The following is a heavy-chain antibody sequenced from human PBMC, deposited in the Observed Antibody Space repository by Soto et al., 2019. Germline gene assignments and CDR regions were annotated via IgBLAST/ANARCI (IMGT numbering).Heavy chain of an antibody. CDR1: GASLSSSSYY. J-gene: IGHJ5*02. D-gene: IGHD3-3*01. CDR3: ARGNLEIGVRPPANWVDP. Sequence: QVQLQEGGPALVRASETLSLTCTVSGASLSSSSYYWTWIRQPPGKGLEWIGYIYYGGSTNSNPSLKSRVSFSLDASEKQFSLTLTSVTAADTAVYYCARGNLEIGVRPPANWVDPWGQGVRVIVSS. CDR2: IYYGGST. V-gene: IGHV4-61*01.